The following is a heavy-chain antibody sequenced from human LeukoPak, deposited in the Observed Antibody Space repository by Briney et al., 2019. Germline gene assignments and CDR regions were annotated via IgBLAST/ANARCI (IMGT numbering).Heavy chain of an antibody. CDR2: INAGNGNT. Sequence: ASVKVSCTASGYTFTSYGISWVRQAPGQGLEWMGWINAGNGNTKYSQKFQGRVTITRDTSASTAYMELSSLRSEDTAVYYCARDAAAIDYWGQGTLVTVSS. J-gene: IGHJ4*02. V-gene: IGHV1-3*01. D-gene: IGHD6-25*01. CDR1: GYTFTSYG. CDR3: ARDAAAIDY.